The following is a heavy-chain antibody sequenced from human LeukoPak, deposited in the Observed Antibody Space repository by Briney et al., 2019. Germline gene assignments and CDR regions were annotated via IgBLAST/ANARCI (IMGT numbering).Heavy chain of an antibody. J-gene: IGHJ3*02. CDR3: ARGGIQLWSYPADAFDI. CDR1: GGTFISYA. CDR2: IIPIFGTA. V-gene: IGHV1-69*05. Sequence: SVKVSCKASGGTFISYAISWVRQAPGQGLEWMGGIIPIFGTANYAQKFQGRVTITTDESTSTAYMELSSLRSEDTAVYYCARGGIQLWSYPADAFDIWGQGTMVTVSS. D-gene: IGHD5-18*01.